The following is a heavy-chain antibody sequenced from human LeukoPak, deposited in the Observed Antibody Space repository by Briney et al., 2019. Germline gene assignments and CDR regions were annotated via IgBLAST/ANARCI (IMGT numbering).Heavy chain of an antibody. J-gene: IGHJ4*02. Sequence: PGGSLRLSCAASGFTFSSYEMNWVRQAPGKGLEWVSYIVSSGSTIYYADSVKGRFTISRDNAKNSLYLQMTSLRAEDTAVYYCTRARGYSYGYSDYWGQGTLVTVSS. D-gene: IGHD5-18*01. CDR3: TRARGYSYGYSDY. V-gene: IGHV3-48*03. CDR1: GFTFSSYE. CDR2: IVSSGSTI.